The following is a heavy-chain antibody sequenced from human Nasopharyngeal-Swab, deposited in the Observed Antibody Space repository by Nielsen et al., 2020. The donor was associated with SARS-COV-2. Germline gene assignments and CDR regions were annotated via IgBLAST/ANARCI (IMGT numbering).Heavy chain of an antibody. J-gene: IGHJ4*02. Sequence: GESLKISCVASGFTFITSWMHWARQTPGEGLVWVARVNGDGTLITYADSVKGRFTVSRDNAKNTLYLQMNNLRAEDAAIYYCVKGSDYWGQGTLVTVSS. CDR3: VKGSDY. CDR2: VNGDGTLI. CDR1: GFTFITSW. V-gene: IGHV3-74*03.